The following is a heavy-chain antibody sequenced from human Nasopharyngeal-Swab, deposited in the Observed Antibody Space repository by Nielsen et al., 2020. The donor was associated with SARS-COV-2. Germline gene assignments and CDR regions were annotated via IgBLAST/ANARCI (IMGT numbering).Heavy chain of an antibody. CDR1: GFTFSSYA. CDR2: ISGSGGST. D-gene: IGHD6-19*01. J-gene: IGHJ5*02. CDR3: AKGVEQWLVAGNLFDP. V-gene: IGHV3-23*01. Sequence: GESLKISCAASGFTFSSYAMSWVRQAPGKGLEWISVISGSGGSTYYADSVKGRFTISRDNSKNTLYLQMNNLRVEDTARYYCAKGVEQWLVAGNLFDPWGQGTMVTVSS.